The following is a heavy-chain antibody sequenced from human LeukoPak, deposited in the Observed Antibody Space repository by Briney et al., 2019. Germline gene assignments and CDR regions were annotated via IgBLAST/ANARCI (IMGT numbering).Heavy chain of an antibody. CDR3: ARGLRFYGGNSFGY. J-gene: IGHJ4*02. V-gene: IGHV1-8*01. CDR1: GYTFTSYD. Sequence: GASVKVSCKASGYTFTSYDFNWVRQATGQGLEWMGWMNPNSGNTGYAQKFQGRVTMTRNTSISTAYMELSSLRSEDTAVYYCARGLRFYGGNSFGYWGQGTLVTVSS. CDR2: MNPNSGNT. D-gene: IGHD4-23*01.